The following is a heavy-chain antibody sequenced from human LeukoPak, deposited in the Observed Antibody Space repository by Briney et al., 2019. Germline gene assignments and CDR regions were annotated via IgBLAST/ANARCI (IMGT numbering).Heavy chain of an antibody. J-gene: IGHJ4*02. Sequence: PGGSLRLSCTASGFIFSTYSMIWVRQAPGKGLEWVSSISSGSSNIYYADSVKGRFTISRDNAQNSLYLQMNSLRAEDTAVYYCAKGDVSVTREFDYWGQGTLVTVSS. CDR2: ISSGSSNI. D-gene: IGHD7-27*01. V-gene: IGHV3-21*01. CDR1: GFIFSTYS. CDR3: AKGDVSVTREFDY.